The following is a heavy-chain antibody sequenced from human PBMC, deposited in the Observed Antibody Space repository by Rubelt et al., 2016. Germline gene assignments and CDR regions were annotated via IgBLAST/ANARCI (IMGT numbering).Heavy chain of an antibody. J-gene: IGHJ4*02. CDR1: GGSISSSSYY. CDR2: IYYSGGT. D-gene: IGHD6-6*01. CDR3: ARSLGSSGLDY. V-gene: IGHV4-39*01. Sequence: QVQLQESGPGLVKPSETLSLTCTVSGGSISSSSYYWGWIRQPPGKGLEWIGSIYYSGGTFYNPSLKSRVTISVDTSKNQFSLKLSSVTAADTAVYYCARSLGSSGLDYWGQGTLVTVSS.